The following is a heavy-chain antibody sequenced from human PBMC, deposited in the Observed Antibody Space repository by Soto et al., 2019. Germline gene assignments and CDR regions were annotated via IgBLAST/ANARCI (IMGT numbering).Heavy chain of an antibody. D-gene: IGHD3-16*01. CDR3: AKDSNHDFGGVRAYISYYYYGIDV. Sequence: EVQLVESGGGLVQPGRSLRLSCAASGLTFEDYAMHWVRQAPGKGLEWDSGIRWNSGSIGYAESVKFRFTISSYNAYNFLYREMNSLRGKGTGLYFCAKDSNHDFGGVRAYISYYYYGIDVSVRGATVTVSS. V-gene: IGHV3-9*01. J-gene: IGHJ6*02. CDR1: GLTFEDYA. CDR2: IRWNSGSI.